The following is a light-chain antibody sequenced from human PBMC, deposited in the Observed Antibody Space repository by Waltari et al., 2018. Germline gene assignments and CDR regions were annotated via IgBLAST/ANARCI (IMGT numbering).Light chain of an antibody. J-gene: IGLJ2*01. V-gene: IGLV2-14*03. CDR1: SSDVGSYNY. Sequence: QSALTQPASVSGSPGQSITISCTGTSSDVGSYNYVSWYQQHPRKAPKLMIYDVIYRPSGVSKRVSGSKSSNTASLTISGLQAEDEADYYCSSYITTNTLELFGGGTSLTVL. CDR3: SSYITTNTLEL. CDR2: DVI.